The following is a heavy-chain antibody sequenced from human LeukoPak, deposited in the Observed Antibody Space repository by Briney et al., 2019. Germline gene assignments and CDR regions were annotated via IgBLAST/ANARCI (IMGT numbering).Heavy chain of an antibody. J-gene: IGHJ4*02. Sequence: SETLSLTCAVYGGSFSGYYWSWIRQPPGKGLEWIGEINLSGSTNYNPSLKSRVTISVDTSKNQFSLKLSSVTAADTAVYYCARGVDYYDSSGYYYAFFDYWGQGTLVTVSS. D-gene: IGHD3-22*01. CDR1: GGSFSGYY. CDR2: INLSGST. CDR3: ARGVDYYDSSGYYYAFFDY. V-gene: IGHV4-34*01.